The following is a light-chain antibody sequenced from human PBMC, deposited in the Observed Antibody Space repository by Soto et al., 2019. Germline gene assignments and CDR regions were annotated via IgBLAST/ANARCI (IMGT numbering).Light chain of an antibody. CDR3: QQLNSYPSIT. Sequence: AIRMTQSPSSLSASPGDRVTITCRASQDISSYLAWYQQKPGKAPNPLIYVASTLQSGVPSRFSGSGSGTDFTLTISRLQSEDFATYYCQQLNSYPSITFGQGTRLEIK. CDR1: QDISSY. V-gene: IGKV1-8*01. J-gene: IGKJ5*01. CDR2: VAS.